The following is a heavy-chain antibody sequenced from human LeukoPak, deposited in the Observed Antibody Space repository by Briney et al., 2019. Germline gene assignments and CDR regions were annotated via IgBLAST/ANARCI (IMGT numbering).Heavy chain of an antibody. D-gene: IGHD2-15*01. V-gene: IGHV4-34*01. CDR1: GGSFSGYY. CDR2: INHSGST. Sequence: PSETLSLTCAVYGGSFSGYYWSWIRQPPGKGLEWIGEINHSGSTNYNPSLKSRVTISVDTSKNQFSLKLSSVTAADTAVYYCARGLRPSNLVVGYWGQGTLVTVSS. J-gene: IGHJ4*02. CDR3: ARGLRPSNLVVGY.